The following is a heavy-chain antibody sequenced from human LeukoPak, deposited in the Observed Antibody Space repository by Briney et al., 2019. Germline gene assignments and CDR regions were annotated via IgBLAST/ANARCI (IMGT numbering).Heavy chain of an antibody. CDR2: IYPGDSDT. CDR3: ARRYSSSNDAFDI. D-gene: IGHD6-13*01. V-gene: IGHV5-51*01. J-gene: IGHJ3*02. Sequence: PGESLKISCKGSGYSFTSYWVGWVRQMPGKGLEWMGIIYPGDSDTRYSPSFQGQVTISADKSISTAYLQWSSLKASDTAMYYCARRYSSSNDAFDIWGQGTMVTVSS. CDR1: GYSFTSYW.